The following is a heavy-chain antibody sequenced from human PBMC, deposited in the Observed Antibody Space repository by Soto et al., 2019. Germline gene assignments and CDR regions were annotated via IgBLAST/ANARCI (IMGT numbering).Heavy chain of an antibody. CDR1: GGTFSSYA. CDR3: AREMTGYSSGWYSYDTYYFDY. CDR2: IIPIFGTA. D-gene: IGHD6-19*01. V-gene: IGHV1-69*01. Sequence: QVQLVQSGAEVKKPGSSVKVSCKASGGTFSSYAISWVRQAPGQGLEWMGGIIPIFGTANYAQKFQGRVTITADESTSTAYMELSSLRSEDTAVYYYAREMTGYSSGWYSYDTYYFDYWGQGTLVTVSS. J-gene: IGHJ4*02.